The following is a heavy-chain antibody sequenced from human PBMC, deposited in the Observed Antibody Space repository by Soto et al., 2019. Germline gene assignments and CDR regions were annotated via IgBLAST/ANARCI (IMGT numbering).Heavy chain of an antibody. Sequence: GGSLRLSCAASGFAFSSYAMIWVRQAPGKGLEWVSTISGSGGSTYYADSVKGRFTISRDDSKNTLYLQMNSLRAEDTAVYSCTKDFRIVVSGEGFDYWAQGTRVTVS. J-gene: IGHJ4*02. CDR1: GFAFSSYA. CDR2: ISGSGGST. V-gene: IGHV3-23*01. CDR3: TKDFRIVVSGEGFDY. D-gene: IGHD6-19*01.